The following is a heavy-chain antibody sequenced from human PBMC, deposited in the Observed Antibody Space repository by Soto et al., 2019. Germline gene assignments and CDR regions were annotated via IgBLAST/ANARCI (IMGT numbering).Heavy chain of an antibody. J-gene: IGHJ6*02. CDR2: IYHSGSA. CDR1: GGSISSGGYS. V-gene: IGHV4-30-2*01. Sequence: PSETLSLTCAVSGGSISSGGYSWNWIRQPPGKGLEWIGYIYHSGSAFYNPSLKSRVTISIDKSKNQFSLNLSSVTAADTAVYFCARARIAMDVWGQGTTVTVSS. CDR3: ARARIAMDV.